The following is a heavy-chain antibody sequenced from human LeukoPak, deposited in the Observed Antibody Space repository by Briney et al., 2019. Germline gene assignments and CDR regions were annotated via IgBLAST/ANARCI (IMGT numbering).Heavy chain of an antibody. Sequence: GGSLRLSCAASGFTFSTYDMSWVRQAPTKGLEWVSAIGGDGGTTYADSVKGRFTISRDNSKNTLYLQMNSLRAEDTAVYYCARDGYSSSWLDYWGQGTLVTVSS. CDR1: GFTFSTYD. CDR2: IGGDGGTT. CDR3: ARDGYSSSWLDY. J-gene: IGHJ4*02. V-gene: IGHV3-23*01. D-gene: IGHD6-13*01.